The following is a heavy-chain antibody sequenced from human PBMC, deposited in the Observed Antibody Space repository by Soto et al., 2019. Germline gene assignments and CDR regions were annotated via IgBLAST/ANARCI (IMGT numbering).Heavy chain of an antibody. D-gene: IGHD1-1*01. CDR1: GYTFTSHG. CDR3: AGGPVSTAQGTFDY. Sequence: ASVKVSCKASGYTFTSHGISWVRQAPGQGLEWMGWISAYNGNTNYAQKLQGRVTMTTDTSTSTAYMELRSLRSDDTAVYYCAGGPVSTAQGTFDYWGQGTLVTVSS. J-gene: IGHJ4*02. CDR2: ISAYNGNT. V-gene: IGHV1-18*01.